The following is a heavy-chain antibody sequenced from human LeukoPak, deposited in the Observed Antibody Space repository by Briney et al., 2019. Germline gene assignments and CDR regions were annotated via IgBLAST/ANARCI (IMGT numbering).Heavy chain of an antibody. J-gene: IGHJ5*02. D-gene: IGHD2-15*01. CDR3: ARDGDCSGGSCYSWFDP. V-gene: IGHV4-59*01. CDR1: GGSISSYY. CDR2: IYYSGST. Sequence: SETLSLTCTVSGGSISSYYWSWIRQPPGKGLEWIGYIYYSGSTNYNPSLKSRVTISVDTSKNQFSLKLSSVTAADTAVYYCARDGDCSGGSCYSWFDPWGQGTLVTVSS.